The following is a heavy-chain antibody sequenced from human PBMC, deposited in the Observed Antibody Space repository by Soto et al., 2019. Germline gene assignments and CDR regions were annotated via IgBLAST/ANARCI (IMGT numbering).Heavy chain of an antibody. CDR2: IKPDGSQK. CDR3: ARGDYYDSSGPFSDAFDI. Sequence: GGSLRLSCAASGFTFSSYWMSWVRKAQGKGLEWVANIKPDGSQKWYVDSVKGRFTISRDNAKKSLYLQMNSLRAEDTAVYYCARGDYYDSSGPFSDAFDIWGQGTMVTVSS. D-gene: IGHD3-22*01. J-gene: IGHJ3*02. CDR1: GFTFSSYW. V-gene: IGHV3-7*04.